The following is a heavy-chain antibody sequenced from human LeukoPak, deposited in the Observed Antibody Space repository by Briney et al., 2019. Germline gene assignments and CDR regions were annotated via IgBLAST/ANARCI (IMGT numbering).Heavy chain of an antibody. CDR3: ARDPNGDYIGAFEV. CDR2: IWYDGSNK. CDR1: GFTFSSYA. V-gene: IGHV3-33*08. Sequence: PGGSLRLSCAASGFTFSSYAMHWVRQAPGKGLEWVAVIWYDGSNKYYADSVKGRFTISRDNSKNTLYLQMSSLRADDTAVYYCARDPNGDYIGAFEVWGQGTMVTVSS. D-gene: IGHD4-17*01. J-gene: IGHJ3*01.